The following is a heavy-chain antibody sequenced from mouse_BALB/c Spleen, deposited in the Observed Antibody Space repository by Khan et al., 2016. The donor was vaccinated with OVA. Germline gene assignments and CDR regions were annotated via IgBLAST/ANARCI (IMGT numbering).Heavy chain of an antibody. V-gene: IGHV3-2*02. CDR3: ARTARIKY. CDR1: GYSITSGYG. J-gene: IGHJ2*01. CDR2: ISYSGST. Sequence: EVKLQESGPGLVKPSQSLSLTRTVTGYSITSGYGWNWIRQFPGNKLEWMGYISYSGSTNYNPSLKSRISITRDPSKNQFFLQLNSVTTEDTATYYCARTARIKYWGQGTTLTVSS. D-gene: IGHD1-2*01.